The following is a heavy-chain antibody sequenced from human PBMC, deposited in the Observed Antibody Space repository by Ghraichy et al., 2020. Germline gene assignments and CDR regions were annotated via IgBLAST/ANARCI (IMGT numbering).Heavy chain of an antibody. CDR1: GGSISSYY. CDR2: IYYSGST. D-gene: IGHD3-22*01. J-gene: IGHJ6*02. V-gene: IGHV4-59*01. Sequence: SETLSLTCTVSGGSISSYYWSWIRQPPGKGLEWIGYIYYSGSTNYNPSLKSRVTISVDTSKNQFSLKLSSVTAADTAVYYCARDTYYDSSGYSGMDVWGQGTTVTVSS. CDR3: ARDTYYDSSGYSGMDV.